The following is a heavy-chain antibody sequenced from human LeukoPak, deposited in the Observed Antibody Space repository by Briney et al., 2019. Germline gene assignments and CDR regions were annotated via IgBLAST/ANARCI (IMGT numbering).Heavy chain of an antibody. CDR3: ARVGLRESGYIDY. V-gene: IGHV3-53*01. CDR1: GFTVSSNY. CDR2: ICSGGST. Sequence: GGSLRLSCAASGFTVSSNYMSWVRQAPGKGLEWVSVICSGGSTYYADSVKGRFTISRDNSRNTLYLQMNSLRVEDTAVYYCARVGLRESGYIDYWGQGTLITVSS. J-gene: IGHJ4*02. D-gene: IGHD3-16*01.